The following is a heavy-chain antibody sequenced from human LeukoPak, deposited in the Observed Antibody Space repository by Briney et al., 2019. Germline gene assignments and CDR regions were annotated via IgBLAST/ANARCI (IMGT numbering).Heavy chain of an antibody. CDR3: ARVRSGYSHESYFDY. V-gene: IGHV3-48*03. D-gene: IGHD5-18*01. J-gene: IGHJ4*02. CDR1: GFTFSNYE. CDR2: ISGSGSTI. Sequence: PGGSLRLSXAASGFTFSNYEMNWVRQAPGKGLEWVSYISGSGSTIYYADSVKGRFTISRDNAKDSLYLQMNSLRAEDTAVYYCARVRSGYSHESYFDYWGQGTLVTVSS.